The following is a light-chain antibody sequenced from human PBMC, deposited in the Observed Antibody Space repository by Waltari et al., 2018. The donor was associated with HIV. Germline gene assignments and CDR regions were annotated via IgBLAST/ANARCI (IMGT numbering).Light chain of an antibody. V-gene: IGKV1-NL1*01. CDR1: QAISNS. CDR3: QQYYSTPPAT. CDR2: GAS. J-gene: IGKJ2*01. Sequence: DIQMTQSPSSLSASVGDRVTITCRASQAISNSLAWYQQQPGKAPKLLLYGASRLESGVPSRFSGSGSGTDYTLTISSLQPEDFATFYCQQYYSTPPATFGQGTKLEIK.